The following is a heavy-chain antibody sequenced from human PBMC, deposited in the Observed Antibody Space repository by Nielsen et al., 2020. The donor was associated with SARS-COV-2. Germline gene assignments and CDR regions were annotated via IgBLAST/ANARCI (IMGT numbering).Heavy chain of an antibody. J-gene: IGHJ6*02. Sequence: GESLKISCAASGFTFSSYCMHWVRQAPGKGLEWVAVIWYDGSNKYYADSVKGRFTISRDNSKNTLYLQMNSLRAEDTAVYYCARDSGAGTRTYYGMDVWGQGTTVTVSS. V-gene: IGHV3-33*01. D-gene: IGHD6-13*01. CDR1: GFTFSSYC. CDR2: IWYDGSNK. CDR3: ARDSGAGTRTYYGMDV.